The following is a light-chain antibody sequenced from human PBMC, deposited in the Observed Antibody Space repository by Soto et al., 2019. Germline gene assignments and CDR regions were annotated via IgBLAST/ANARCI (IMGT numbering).Light chain of an antibody. J-gene: IGKJ1*01. Sequence: DIQMTQSPSSLSASVGDRVTITCRASQSISTYLHWYQQKPGKAPKLLIYAASTLQSGVPSRFSGSGSGTEFTLTISSLQPDDFATYYCQQYNSYSFGQGTTVDIK. CDR2: AAS. CDR3: QQYNSYS. V-gene: IGKV1-17*01. CDR1: QSISTY.